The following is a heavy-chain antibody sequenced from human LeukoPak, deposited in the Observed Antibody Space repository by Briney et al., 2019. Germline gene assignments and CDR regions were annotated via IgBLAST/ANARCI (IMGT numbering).Heavy chain of an antibody. J-gene: IGHJ5*02. D-gene: IGHD2-15*01. CDR2: IDYSGST. Sequence: PSETLSLTCTVSDGSINSTSSYWGWVRQPPGKGLEWIGSIDYSGSTSYNPSLKSGVAISVDTSKNKDSLRLSSVTAADTAVYYCARHVFRWLLNWFDPWGQGTLVTVSS. CDR1: DGSINSTSSY. V-gene: IGHV4-39*01. CDR3: ARHVFRWLLNWFDP.